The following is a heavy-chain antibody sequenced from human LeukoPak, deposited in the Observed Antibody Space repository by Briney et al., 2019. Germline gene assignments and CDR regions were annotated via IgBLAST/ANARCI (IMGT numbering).Heavy chain of an antibody. D-gene: IGHD6-19*01. V-gene: IGHV3-11*04. CDR2: ISQRGDHI. CDR1: GFSFSDHY. Sequence: GGSLRLSCSASGFSFSDHYMSWIRQAPGKGLEWISYISQRGDHIFYADSVKGRFTVSRDDAKNLLYLQMNSLRAEDTAVYYCAREEGSSSGWYLFDYWGQGSLVTVSS. J-gene: IGHJ4*02. CDR3: AREEGSSSGWYLFDY.